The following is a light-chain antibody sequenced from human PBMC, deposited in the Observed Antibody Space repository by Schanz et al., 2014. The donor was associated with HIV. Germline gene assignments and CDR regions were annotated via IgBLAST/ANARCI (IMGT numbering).Light chain of an antibody. CDR2: AAS. Sequence: DIQLTQSPSSLSASVGDRVTITCRASQGMSNDLAWYQQKPGKVPKLLIYAASTLQPGVPSRFRGSGSGTDFTLTISRLEPEDFAVYYCQQYATSPWTFGQGTKVDVK. CDR3: QQYATSPWT. J-gene: IGKJ1*01. V-gene: IGKV1-27*01. CDR1: QGMSND.